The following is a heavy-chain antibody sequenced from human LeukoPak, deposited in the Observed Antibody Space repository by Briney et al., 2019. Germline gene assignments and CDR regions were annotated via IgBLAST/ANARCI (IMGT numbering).Heavy chain of an antibody. Sequence: GASVKVSCTASGYTFTSYGISWVRQAPGQGLEWMGWISTYDGNTNYAQIFQGRVTVTTDTSASTVYMELRSLRSDDTAVYYCARDGVVTPYYFDYWGQGTLVTVSS. J-gene: IGHJ4*02. D-gene: IGHD3-3*01. CDR3: ARDGVVTPYYFDY. V-gene: IGHV1-18*01. CDR2: ISTYDGNT. CDR1: GYTFTSYG.